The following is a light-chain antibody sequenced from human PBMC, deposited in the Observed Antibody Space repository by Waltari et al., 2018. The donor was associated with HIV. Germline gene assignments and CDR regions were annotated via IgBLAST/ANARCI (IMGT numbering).Light chain of an antibody. J-gene: IGLJ1*01. CDR2: EVS. CDR3: SSYTSSSSKV. V-gene: IGLV2-14*01. CDR1: SSDVGGYNY. Sequence: QSALTQPASVSGSPGQSITIPCTGTSSDVGGYNYVPWYQQHPGKAPKFMIYEVSYRPSGVSNRFSGSKSGNTASLTISGLQAEDEGDYYCSSYTSSSSKVFGTGTKVTVL.